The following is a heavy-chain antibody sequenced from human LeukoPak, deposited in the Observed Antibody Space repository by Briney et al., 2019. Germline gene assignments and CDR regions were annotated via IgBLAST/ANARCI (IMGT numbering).Heavy chain of an antibody. CDR3: ARDALPYDFWSGPSSLYYYYVDV. V-gene: IGHV4-59*12. CDR1: GGSINSDY. Sequence: SETLSLTCSVSGGSINSDYWSWVRQPPGKGLEWIGYIYYSGSSTNYNPSLKSRVTISVDRSKNQFSLKLKSVTAADTAVYYCARDALPYDFWSGPSSLYYYYVDVWGKGTTVTVSS. D-gene: IGHD3-3*01. J-gene: IGHJ6*03. CDR2: IYYSGSST.